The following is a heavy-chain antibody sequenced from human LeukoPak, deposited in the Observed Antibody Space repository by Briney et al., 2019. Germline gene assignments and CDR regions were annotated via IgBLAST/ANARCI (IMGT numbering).Heavy chain of an antibody. CDR2: INHSGST. CDR3: ARERGMRMPFDY. J-gene: IGHJ4*02. D-gene: IGHD2-15*01. CDR1: GGSFSGYY. Sequence: PSETLSLTFAVYGGSFSGYYWSWIRQPPGKGLEWIGEINHSGSTNYNPSLKSRVTISVDTSKNQFSLKLSSVTAADTAVYYCARERGMRMPFDYWGQGTLVTVSS. V-gene: IGHV4-34*01.